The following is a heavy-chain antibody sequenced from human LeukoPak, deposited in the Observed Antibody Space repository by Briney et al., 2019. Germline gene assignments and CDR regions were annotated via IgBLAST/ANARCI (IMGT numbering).Heavy chain of an antibody. J-gene: IGHJ3*02. CDR1: GYTFTGYY. Sequence: GASVKVSCKASGYTFTGYYMHWVRQAPGQGLGWMCWINPNSGGTNYAQKFQGRVTMTRDTSISTAYMELSRMRSDDTVVYYCAREVLRYFDWLSDAFDIWGQGTMVTVSS. CDR2: INPNSGGT. D-gene: IGHD3-9*01. V-gene: IGHV1-2*02. CDR3: AREVLRYFDWLSDAFDI.